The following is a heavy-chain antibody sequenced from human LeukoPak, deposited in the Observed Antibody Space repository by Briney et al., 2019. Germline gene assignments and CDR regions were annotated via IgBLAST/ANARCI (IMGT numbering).Heavy chain of an antibody. CDR3: ARGALGAHPVDY. V-gene: IGHV4-59*01. Sequence: SETLSLTCTVSGDSISSSFWNWIRHPPGQRLERIGNIYYSGSTNYNPALKSRVTFSVDTTKNQVSLKLSSATAADTAVYYCARGALGAHPVDYWGQGALVIVSS. J-gene: IGHJ4*02. CDR1: GDSISSSF. D-gene: IGHD1-26*01. CDR2: IYYSGST.